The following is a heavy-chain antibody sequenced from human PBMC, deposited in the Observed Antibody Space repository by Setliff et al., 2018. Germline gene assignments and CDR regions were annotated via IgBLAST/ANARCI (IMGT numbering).Heavy chain of an antibody. D-gene: IGHD3-22*01. Sequence: SETLSLTCAVSGGSISSSNWWSWVRQPPGKGLEWIGEVYHSGSTNYNPSLKSRATISVDKSKNQFSLKLSSVTAADTAVYYCARGLFDSSGYRGTTDAFDIWGQGTMVTVS. CDR3: ARGLFDSSGYRGTTDAFDI. V-gene: IGHV4-4*02. J-gene: IGHJ3*02. CDR1: GGSISSSNW. CDR2: VYHSGST.